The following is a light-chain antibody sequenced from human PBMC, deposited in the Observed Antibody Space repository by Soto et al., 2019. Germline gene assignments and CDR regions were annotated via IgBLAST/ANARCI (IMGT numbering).Light chain of an antibody. CDR3: HQSYISPYT. Sequence: DIQLTQSPSFLSASVGDRVTITCRASQGISSYLNWYQQKPGKAPKLLIYSASRLGDGVPSRFIGSASGTAFTLTISSLQPEDFATYYCHQSYISPYTFGQGTKVDIK. V-gene: IGKV1-39*01. J-gene: IGKJ2*01. CDR2: SAS. CDR1: QGISSY.